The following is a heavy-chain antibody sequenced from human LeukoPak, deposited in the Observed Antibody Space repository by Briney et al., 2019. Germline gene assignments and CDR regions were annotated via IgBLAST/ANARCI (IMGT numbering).Heavy chain of an antibody. CDR1: GGSISSSSYY. CDR2: IYYSGST. V-gene: IGHV4-39*01. D-gene: IGHD3-3*01. CDR3: ARHYDFWSGYPGNWFDP. J-gene: IGHJ5*02. Sequence: SETLSLTCTVSGGSISSSSYYWGWIRQPPGKGLEWIGSIYYSGSTYYNPSLKSRVTISVDTSKNQFSLKLSSATAADTAVYYCARHYDFWSGYPGNWFDPWGQGNLVTVSS.